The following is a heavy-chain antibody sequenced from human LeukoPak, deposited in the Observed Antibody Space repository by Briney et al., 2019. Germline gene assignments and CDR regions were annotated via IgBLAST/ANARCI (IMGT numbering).Heavy chain of an antibody. CDR2: IDADNGDT. CDR1: GYTFSGYT. CDR3: ARDQNSGYDLEAFDI. D-gene: IGHD5-12*01. V-gene: IGHV1-3*01. J-gene: IGHJ3*02. Sequence: ASVKVSCKASGYTFSGYTIHWVRQAPGQRFEWMGWIDADNGDTRYSQKFQGRVTITRDTSASTAYMELSSLRSEDTAVYYCARDQNSGYDLEAFDIWGQGTMVTVSS.